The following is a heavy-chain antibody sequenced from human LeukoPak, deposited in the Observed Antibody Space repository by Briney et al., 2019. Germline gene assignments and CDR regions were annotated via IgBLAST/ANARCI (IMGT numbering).Heavy chain of an antibody. CDR1: GGXISSSSYY. CDR2: IYYSGST. CDR3: ARDPLAGLDY. D-gene: IGHD6-19*01. Sequence: SETLSLTCTVSGGXISSSSYYWSWIRQPPGKGLEWIGYIYYSGSTNYNPSLKSRVTISVDTSKNQFSLKLSSVTAADTAVYYCARDPLAGLDYWGQGTLVTVSS. V-gene: IGHV4-61*01. J-gene: IGHJ4*02.